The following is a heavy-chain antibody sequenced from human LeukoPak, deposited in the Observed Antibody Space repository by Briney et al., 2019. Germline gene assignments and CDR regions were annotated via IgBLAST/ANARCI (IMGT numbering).Heavy chain of an antibody. J-gene: IGHJ5*02. CDR3: ARQRDYDILTGYEFDP. D-gene: IGHD3-9*01. CDR2: THPADSDI. Sequence: GESLKISCKGSGYSFTSYWIGWVRQMPGKGLEWMGITHPADSDIRYSPSFQGQVTISADKSISTAYLQWSSLKVSDTAMYYCARQRDYDILTGYEFDPWGQGTLVTVSS. V-gene: IGHV5-51*01. CDR1: GYSFTSYW.